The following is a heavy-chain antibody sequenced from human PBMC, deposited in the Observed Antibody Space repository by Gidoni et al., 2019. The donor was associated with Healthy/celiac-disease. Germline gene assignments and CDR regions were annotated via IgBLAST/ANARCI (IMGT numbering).Heavy chain of an antibody. J-gene: IGHJ6*02. D-gene: IGHD3-3*01. V-gene: IGHV3-74*01. CDR2: IKSDGSST. CDR3: ARDSRDYDFWSGYLNYGMDV. CDR1: GFTFSSYW. Sequence: EVQLVESGGGLVQPGGSLRLSCAASGFTFSSYWMHWVRQAPGKGLVWVSRIKSDGSSTSYADSVKGRFTISRDNAKNTLYLQMNSLRAEDTAVYYCARDSRDYDFWSGYLNYGMDVWGQGTTVTVSS.